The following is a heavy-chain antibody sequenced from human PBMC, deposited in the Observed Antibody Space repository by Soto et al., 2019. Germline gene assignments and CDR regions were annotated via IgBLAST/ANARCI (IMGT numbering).Heavy chain of an antibody. Sequence: SQTLSLTCAISGDSVSSNSAAWNWIRQSPSRGLEWLGRTYYRSKWYNDYAVSVKSRITINPDTSKNQFSLQLNSVTPEDTAVYYCARDRFLGYCSGGSCPSYGTDVWGQGTTVTVSS. J-gene: IGHJ6*02. CDR2: TYYRSKWYN. V-gene: IGHV6-1*01. D-gene: IGHD2-15*01. CDR1: GDSVSSNSAA. CDR3: ARDRFLGYCSGGSCPSYGTDV.